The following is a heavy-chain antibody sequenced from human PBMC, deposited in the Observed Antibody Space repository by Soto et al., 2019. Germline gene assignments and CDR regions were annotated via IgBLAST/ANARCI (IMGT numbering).Heavy chain of an antibody. J-gene: IGHJ6*02. CDR2: VFGTGRT. V-gene: IGHV4-4*07. CDR1: GGSIGRYY. Sequence: PSETLSLTCTISGGSIGRYYWSWIRQAAGKDLEWIGRVFGTGRTDYNPSLKGRVTMSVDTSKNQFSLKLNSMTAADTAVYYCARGDGDYNFYSYKGLDVWGQGTTVTVSS. CDR3: ARGDGDYNFYSYKGLDV. D-gene: IGHD4-17*01.